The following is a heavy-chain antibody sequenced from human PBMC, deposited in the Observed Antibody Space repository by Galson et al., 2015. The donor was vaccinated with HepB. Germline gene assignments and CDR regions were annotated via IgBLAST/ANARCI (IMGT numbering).Heavy chain of an antibody. CDR2: IYYSGST. Sequence: TLSLTCTVSGGSISSGGYYWSWIRQHPGKGLEWIGYIYYSGSTYYNPSLKSRVTISVDTSKNQFSLKLSSVTAADTAVYYCARHSNRIAAAGTGGAFDIWGQGTMVTVSS. CDR3: ARHSNRIAAAGTGGAFDI. J-gene: IGHJ3*02. CDR1: GGSISSGGYY. V-gene: IGHV4-31*03. D-gene: IGHD6-13*01.